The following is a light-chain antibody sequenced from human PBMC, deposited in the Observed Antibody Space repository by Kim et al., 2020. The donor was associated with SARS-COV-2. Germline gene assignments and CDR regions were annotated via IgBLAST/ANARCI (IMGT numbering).Light chain of an antibody. J-gene: IGLJ3*02. CDR1: SRVVDGYNY. CDR3: CSYAGSYTWV. V-gene: IGLV2-11*01. Sequence: GQTITISSTGTSRVVDGYNYISWYQQQQGKAPKLMIDGVSKRPSGVPNRFSGSKSGNTASLTISGLQAEDEADYYCCSYAGSYTWVFGGGTQLTVL. CDR2: GVS.